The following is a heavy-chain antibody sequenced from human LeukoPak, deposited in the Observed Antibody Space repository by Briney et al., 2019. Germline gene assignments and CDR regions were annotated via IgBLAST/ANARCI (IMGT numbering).Heavy chain of an antibody. CDR2: IYYSGST. Sequence: WIRQHPGKGLEWIGYIYYSGSTYYNPSLKSRVTISVDTSKNQFSLKLSSVTAADTAVYYCARSGDASYMDVWGKGTTVTVSS. CDR3: ARSGDASYMDV. V-gene: IGHV4-31*02. D-gene: IGHD7-27*01. J-gene: IGHJ6*03.